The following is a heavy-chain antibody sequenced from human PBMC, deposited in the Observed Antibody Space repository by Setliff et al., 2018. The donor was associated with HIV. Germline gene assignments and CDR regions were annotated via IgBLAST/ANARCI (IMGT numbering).Heavy chain of an antibody. CDR3: ATDRGTY. CDR2: IKQDGSEK. D-gene: IGHD1-7*01. CDR1: GFTFSDYW. V-gene: IGHV3-7*03. J-gene: IGHJ4*02. Sequence: LSLTCAASGFTFSDYWMSWVRQAPGKGLEWVANIKQDGSEKYYVDSVKGRFTISRDNAKNSLYLQMNSLRAEDTAVYYCATDRGTYWGQGTLVTVSS.